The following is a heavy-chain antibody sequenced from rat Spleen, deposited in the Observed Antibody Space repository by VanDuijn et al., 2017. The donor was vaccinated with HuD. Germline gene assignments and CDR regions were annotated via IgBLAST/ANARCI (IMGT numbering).Heavy chain of an antibody. CDR2: IIYDGSST. V-gene: IGHV5-29*01. Sequence: EVQLVESDGGLVQPGRSLKLSCAASGFTFSDYYMAWVRQAPTKGLEWVASIIYDGSSTYYRDSVKGRFTVTRDNVKGILYLQMDSLRSEDTATYFCARHATSIRDYFDYWGQGVMVTVSS. CDR3: ARHATSIRDYFDY. J-gene: IGHJ2*01. CDR1: GFTFSDYY. D-gene: IGHD1-4*01.